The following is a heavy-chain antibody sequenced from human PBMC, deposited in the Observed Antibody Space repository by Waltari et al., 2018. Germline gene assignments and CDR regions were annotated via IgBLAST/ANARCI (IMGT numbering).Heavy chain of an antibody. CDR1: GYKFTDYY. J-gene: IGHJ4*02. V-gene: IGHV1-2*02. Sequence: QVQLVQSGAQVKKTGASVTVSCQASGYKFTDYYLHLGRQAPGPGLVWMGLINHDTVGVNYDQGLGVRLTLTVDTSPRTAHMELSGLKSDDTAVYFCARAGTGYMRQWYVDFWGQGALVAVSS. CDR2: INHDTVGV. CDR3: ARAGTGYMRQWYVDF. D-gene: IGHD5-12*01.